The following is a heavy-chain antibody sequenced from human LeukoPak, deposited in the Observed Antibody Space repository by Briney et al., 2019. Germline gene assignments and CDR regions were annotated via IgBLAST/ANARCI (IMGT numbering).Heavy chain of an antibody. V-gene: IGHV1-2*02. Sequence: ASVKVSCKAFGYTFTGYYIHWVRQAPGQGLEWMGWINPNSGATNYVQKFQGRVTMTRDTTISTVYMELSRLRSDDTAVYYCARELGVVKVNHAFNIWGQGTMVTVSS. CDR1: GYTFTGYY. CDR2: INPNSGAT. CDR3: ARELGVVKVNHAFNI. J-gene: IGHJ3*02. D-gene: IGHD3-3*01.